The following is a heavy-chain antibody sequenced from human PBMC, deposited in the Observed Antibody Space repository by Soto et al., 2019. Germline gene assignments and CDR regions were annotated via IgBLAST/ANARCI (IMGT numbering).Heavy chain of an antibody. Sequence: EVQLVESGGGLFQPGGSLRLSCAASGFTFSSYWMHWVRQAPGKGLVWVSRIRSDGSNAEYADSVKGRFTISRDNAENTLNLQMNSRRVEDTAGYYCARGDGDYHDGNGYLGRHWGQGTLVTVSS. J-gene: IGHJ4*02. V-gene: IGHV3-74*03. CDR3: ARGDGDYHDGNGYLGRH. CDR2: IRSDGSNA. D-gene: IGHD3-22*01. CDR1: GFTFSSYW.